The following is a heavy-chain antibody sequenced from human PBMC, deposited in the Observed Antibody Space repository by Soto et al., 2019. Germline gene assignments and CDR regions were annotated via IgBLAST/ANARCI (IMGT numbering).Heavy chain of an antibody. D-gene: IGHD2-15*01. CDR3: ARGRGYCSGGSCLYGMDV. CDR1: GFTFSSYW. Sequence: PGGSLRLSCAASGFTFSSYWMHWVRQAPGKGLVWVSRINSDGSSTSYADSVKGRFTISRDNAKNTLYLQMNSLGAEDTAVYYCARGRGYCSGGSCLYGMDVWGQGTTVTVSS. V-gene: IGHV3-74*01. CDR2: INSDGSST. J-gene: IGHJ6*02.